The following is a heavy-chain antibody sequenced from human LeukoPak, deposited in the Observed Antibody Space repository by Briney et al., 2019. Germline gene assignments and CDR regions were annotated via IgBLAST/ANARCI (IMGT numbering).Heavy chain of an antibody. J-gene: IGHJ3*02. Sequence: GESLKISCKGSGYSFTSYWIGWVRQMPGKGLEWMGIIYPGDSDTRYSPSFQGQVTISADKSITTAYLQRSSLKASDTAIYYCARPAVAGTWGAFDIWGQGTMVTVSS. CDR2: IYPGDSDT. CDR3: ARPAVAGTWGAFDI. D-gene: IGHD6-19*01. V-gene: IGHV5-51*01. CDR1: GYSFTSYW.